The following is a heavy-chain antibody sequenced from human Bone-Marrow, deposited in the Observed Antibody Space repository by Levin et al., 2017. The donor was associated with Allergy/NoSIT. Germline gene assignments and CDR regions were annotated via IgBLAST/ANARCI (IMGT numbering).Heavy chain of an antibody. CDR3: AGDRRVIGTMGAFDV. V-gene: IGHV1-24*01. CDR2: SDPDDSKS. CDR1: TNTLSELS. D-gene: IGHD3-3*01. J-gene: IGHJ3*01. Sequence: GESLKISCKVSTNTLSELSIYWVRQAPGKGLEYMGLSDPDDSKSTYAQKFQGRVIMTEDASIDTAYLELSGLTSEDTAVYFCAGDRRVIGTMGAFDVWGQGTMVTVSS.